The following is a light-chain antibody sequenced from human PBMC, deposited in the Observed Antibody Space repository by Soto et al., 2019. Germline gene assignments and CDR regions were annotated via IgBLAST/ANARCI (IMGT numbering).Light chain of an antibody. Sequence: DIQMTQSPSTLSASVGDRVTITCRASQSISNWLAWYQQKPGKAPKLLIYDASSLESGVPSRFSGSGSGTGFTLTISSLQPDDFATYYCQQYNSDPLVFGQGTKVEIK. CDR1: QSISNW. V-gene: IGKV1-5*01. CDR3: QQYNSDPLV. CDR2: DAS. J-gene: IGKJ1*01.